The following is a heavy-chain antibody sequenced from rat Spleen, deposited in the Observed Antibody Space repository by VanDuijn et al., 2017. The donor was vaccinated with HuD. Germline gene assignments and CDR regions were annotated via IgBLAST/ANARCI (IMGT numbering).Heavy chain of an antibody. CDR2: INSAGTT. V-gene: IGHV3-3*01. J-gene: IGHJ3*01. D-gene: IGHD1-12*02. CDR1: GHSISSAYR. CDR3: ARSDGVHYFLPFAD. Sequence: EVQLQESGPGLVKPSQSLSLTCSVSGHSISSAYRWNWIRKFPGNKLEWMGYINSAGTTIYSPSLKSRISITRDTSKNQFFLQVNSVTTEDTATYCCARSDGVHYFLPFADWGQGSLVTVSS.